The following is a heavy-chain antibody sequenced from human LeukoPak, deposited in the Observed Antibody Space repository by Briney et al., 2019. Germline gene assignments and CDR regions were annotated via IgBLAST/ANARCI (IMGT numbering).Heavy chain of an antibody. CDR1: GGSFSGYY. V-gene: IGHV4-34*01. CDR2: ISHSGST. J-gene: IGHJ5*02. CDR3: ASRQGVGPSFVA. D-gene: IGHD3-3*02. Sequence: SETLSLTCAVYGGSFSGYYWSWIRQPPGKGLEWIGEISHSGSTNYNPSLKSRVTISVDTSKNQFSLKLSSVTAADTAVYYCASRQGVGPSFVAWGQGTLVTVSS.